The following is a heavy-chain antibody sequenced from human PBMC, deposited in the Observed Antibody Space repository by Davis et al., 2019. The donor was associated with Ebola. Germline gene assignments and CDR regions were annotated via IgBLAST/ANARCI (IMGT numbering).Heavy chain of an antibody. Sequence: AASVKVSCKASGGTFNNFAISWVRQAPGQGLEWMGGIIPLFRTPHYAQKFQGRLTITADESTTTAYMELSSLRSEDTAVYYCAFPGGGLGYDFGYLYAMGVWGQGTTVTVSS. D-gene: IGHD5-12*01. CDR2: IIPLFRTP. CDR3: AFPGGGLGYDFGYLYAMGV. V-gene: IGHV1-69*13. J-gene: IGHJ6*02. CDR1: GGTFNNFA.